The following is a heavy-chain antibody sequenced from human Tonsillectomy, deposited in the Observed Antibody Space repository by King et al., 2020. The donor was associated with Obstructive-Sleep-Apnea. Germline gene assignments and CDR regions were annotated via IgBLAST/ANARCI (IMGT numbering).Heavy chain of an antibody. CDR1: GGSVSSSNYY. CDR3: ARDPYSYFDY. V-gene: IGHV4-39*07. D-gene: IGHD2-21*01. J-gene: IGHJ4*02. Sequence: LQLQESGPGLVKPSETLSLTCTVSGGSVSSSNYYWAWIRQPPGKGLEWIGSIFYSGSTYYNPSLKNRVTMSVDTSNNRFSLKLSSVTAADTAVYYCARDPYSYFDYWGQGALVTVSS. CDR2: IFYSGST.